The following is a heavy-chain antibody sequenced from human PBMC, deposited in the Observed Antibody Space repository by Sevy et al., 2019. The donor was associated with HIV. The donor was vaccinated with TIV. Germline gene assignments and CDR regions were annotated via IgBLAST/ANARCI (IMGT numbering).Heavy chain of an antibody. Sequence: GGSLRLSCAASGFTFSSYGMSWVRQAPGKGLEWVSAISGSGGSTYYADSVKGRFTISRDNSKNTLYLQMNSLRAEDTAVYYCAKGRLWFREFAFDYWGQGTLVTISS. CDR2: ISGSGGST. CDR1: GFTFSSYG. J-gene: IGHJ4*02. CDR3: AKGRLWFREFAFDY. D-gene: IGHD3-10*01. V-gene: IGHV3-23*01.